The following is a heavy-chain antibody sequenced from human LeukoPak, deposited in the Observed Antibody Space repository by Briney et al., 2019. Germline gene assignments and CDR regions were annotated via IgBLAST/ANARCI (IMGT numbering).Heavy chain of an antibody. CDR3: ARVGVGYSSSWYYYYYYMDV. D-gene: IGHD6-13*01. CDR2: IKQDGSEK. Sequence: LGGSLRLSCAASGFTFSSYWMSWVRQAPGKGLEWVANIKQDGSEKYYVDSVKGRFTISRDNAKNSLYLQMNSLRAEDTAVYYCARVGVGYSSSWYYYYYYMDVWGKGTTVTISS. J-gene: IGHJ6*03. CDR1: GFTFSSYW. V-gene: IGHV3-7*01.